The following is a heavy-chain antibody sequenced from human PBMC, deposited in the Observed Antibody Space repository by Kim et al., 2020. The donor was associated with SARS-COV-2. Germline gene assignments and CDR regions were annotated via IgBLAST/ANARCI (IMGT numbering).Heavy chain of an antibody. CDR1: GYSSTTYY. V-gene: IGHV1-46*01. D-gene: IGHD3-9*01. J-gene: IGHJ4*02. CDR2: INPSVGST. CDR3: ARSSGTGIDY. Sequence: ASVKVSCKASGYSSTTYYMHWVRQAPGQGLEWMGIINPSVGSTKYAQKFQGRVTMTRDTSTSTVYMEVSSLRSEDTAVFYCARSSGTGIDYWGQGTLLTVSS.